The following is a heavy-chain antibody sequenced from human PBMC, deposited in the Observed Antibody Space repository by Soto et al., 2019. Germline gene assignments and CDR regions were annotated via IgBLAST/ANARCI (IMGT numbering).Heavy chain of an antibody. CDR3: ARYSSSWYWFDP. V-gene: IGHV4-30-2*01. CDR1: GGSISSGGYS. D-gene: IGHD6-13*01. CDR2: IYHSGSN. Sequence: SETLSLTCAVSGGSISSGGYSWSWIRQPPGKGLEWIGYIYHSGSNYYNPSLKSRVTISVDRSKNQFSLKLSSVTAADTAVYYCARYSSSWYWFDPWGQGTLVTVSS. J-gene: IGHJ5*02.